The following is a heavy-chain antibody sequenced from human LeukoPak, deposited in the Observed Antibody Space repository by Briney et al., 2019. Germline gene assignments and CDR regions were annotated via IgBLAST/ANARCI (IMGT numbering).Heavy chain of an antibody. D-gene: IGHD3-3*01. CDR1: GGSISSYY. V-gene: IGHV4-59*01. CDR2: IYYSGST. CDR3: ARKSGTPGGFDY. J-gene: IGHJ4*02. Sequence: PSETLSLTCTVSGGSISSYYWSWIRQPPGKGLEWIGCIYYSGSTNYNPSLKSRVTISVDTSKNQFSLKLSSVTAADTAVYYCARKSGTPGGFDYWGQGTLVTVSS.